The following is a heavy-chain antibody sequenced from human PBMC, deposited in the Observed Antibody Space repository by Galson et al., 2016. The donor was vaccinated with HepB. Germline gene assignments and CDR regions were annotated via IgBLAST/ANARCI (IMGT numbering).Heavy chain of an antibody. D-gene: IGHD2-8*01. V-gene: IGHV6-1*01. J-gene: IGHJ5*02. CDR2: TYHRSKWYH. CDR3: ARTKWGWFDP. Sequence: CAISGDSVSSNSAAWNWIRQSPSRGLEWLGRTYHRSKWYHDYAVSVKSRILINPDTSKNHFSLQLNSVTPEDTAVYYCARTKWGWFDPWGQGTLVTVSS. CDR1: GDSVSSNSAA.